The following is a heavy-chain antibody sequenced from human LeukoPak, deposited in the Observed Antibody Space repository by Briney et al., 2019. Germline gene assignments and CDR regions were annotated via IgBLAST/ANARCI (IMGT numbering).Heavy chain of an antibody. Sequence: QSGGSLRLSCAASGFTFSSYAMSWVRQAPGKGLEWVSAISGSGGSTYYADSVKGRFTISRDNSKNTLYLQMNSLRAEDTAVYYCAKVYDYGDYENFYFDYWGQGTLVTVSS. CDR3: AKVYDYGDYENFYFDY. CDR1: GFTFSSYA. CDR2: ISGSGGST. D-gene: IGHD4-17*01. V-gene: IGHV3-23*01. J-gene: IGHJ4*02.